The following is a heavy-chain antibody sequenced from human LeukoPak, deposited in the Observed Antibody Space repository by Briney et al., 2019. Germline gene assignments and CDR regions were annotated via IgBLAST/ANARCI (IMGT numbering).Heavy chain of an antibody. CDR1: GGSISSGSYY. CDR3: ARGGYFDY. Sequence: SETLSLTCTVSGGSISSGSYYWSWIRQPAGKGLEWIGEINHSGSTNYNPSLKSRVTISVDTSKNQFALKLSSVTAADTAVYYCARGGYFDYWGQGTLVTVSS. V-gene: IGHV4-61*10. J-gene: IGHJ4*02. CDR2: INHSGST.